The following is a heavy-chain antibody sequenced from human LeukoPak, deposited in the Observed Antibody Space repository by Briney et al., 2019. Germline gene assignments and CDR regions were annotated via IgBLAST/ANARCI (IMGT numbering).Heavy chain of an antibody. CDR1: GGSFSGYY. CDR3: ARIPRYNWNYYFDY. D-gene: IGHD1-7*01. J-gene: IGHJ4*02. CDR2: INHSGST. V-gene: IGHV4-34*01. Sequence: PSETLSLTCAVYGGSFSGYYWSWIRQPPGKGLEWIGEINHSGSTNYNPSLKSRVTISVDTSKNQFSLKLSSVTAADTAVYYCARIPRYNWNYYFDYWGQGTLVTVSS.